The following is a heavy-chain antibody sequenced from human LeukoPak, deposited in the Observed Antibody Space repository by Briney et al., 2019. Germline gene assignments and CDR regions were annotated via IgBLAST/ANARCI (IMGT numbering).Heavy chain of an antibody. J-gene: IGHJ5*02. CDR3: AKDISSNYDDGGWFDP. V-gene: IGHV3-9*01. D-gene: IGHD4-11*01. Sequence: GGSLRLSCAASKFTFNDYAMHWVRQAPGKGLEWVSGISWNSDNIGYADSVRGRFTISRDNAKNSLYLQMNSLKTEDTAVYYCAKDISSNYDDGGWFDPWGQGTLVAVSS. CDR1: KFTFNDYA. CDR2: ISWNSDNI.